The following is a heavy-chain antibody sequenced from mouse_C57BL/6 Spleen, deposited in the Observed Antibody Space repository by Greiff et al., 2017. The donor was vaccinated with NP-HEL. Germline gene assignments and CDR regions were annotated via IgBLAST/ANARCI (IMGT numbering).Heavy chain of an antibody. CDR1: GYSITSGYY. D-gene: IGHD4-1*01. CDR2: ISYDGSN. J-gene: IGHJ1*03. Sequence: EVQRVESGPGLVKPSQSLSLTCSVTGYSITSGYYWNWIRQFPGNKLEWMGYISYDGSNNYNPSLKNRISITRDTSKNQFFLKLNSVTTEDTATYYCATGYYWYFDVWGTGTTVTVSS. CDR3: ATGYYWYFDV. V-gene: IGHV3-6*01.